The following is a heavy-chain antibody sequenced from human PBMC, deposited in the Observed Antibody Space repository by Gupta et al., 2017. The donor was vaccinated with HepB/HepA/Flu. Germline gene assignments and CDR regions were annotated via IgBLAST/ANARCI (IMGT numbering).Heavy chain of an antibody. Sequence: EVQLLQSGAGLVLPGGSLGLSCTASGFTLSSYGMSWVRQAPGKGLEWVSGITQEADRKTYVRYVKGRFNSSIDNSKNTLYMQMNSRTDEDTAKYYGAKPYYDRDGYCLEFDYWGQGALVTVSS. CDR1: GFTLSSYG. D-gene: IGHD3-22*01. CDR3: AKPYYDRDGYCLEFDY. CDR2: ITQEADRK. J-gene: IGHJ4*02. V-gene: IGHV3-23*01.